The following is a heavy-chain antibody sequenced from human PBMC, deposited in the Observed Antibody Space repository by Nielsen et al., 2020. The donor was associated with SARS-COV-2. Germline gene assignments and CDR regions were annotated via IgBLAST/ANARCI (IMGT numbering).Heavy chain of an antibody. CDR3: ARAGALSSSWYSMDS. Sequence: GGSLRLSCAASGFTFNNYDMRWVRQATGKGLEWVSAIGTGGDTFYPGSVKGRFTISRENAKNSLYLQMNSLRAGDTAVYYCARAGALSSSWYSMDSWGQGTTVTVSS. J-gene: IGHJ6*02. D-gene: IGHD6-13*01. CDR2: IGTGGDT. CDR1: GFTFNNYD. V-gene: IGHV3-13*01.